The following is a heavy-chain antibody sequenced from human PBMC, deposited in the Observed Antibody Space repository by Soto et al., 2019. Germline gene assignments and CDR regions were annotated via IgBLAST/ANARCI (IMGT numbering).Heavy chain of an antibody. D-gene: IGHD6-13*01. CDR2: LSGSGVNT. CDR1: GVTFSSYA. Sequence: EVQLLESGGGLVQPGGSLRLSCAASGVTFSSYAMSWVRQAPGKGLEWVSALSGSGVNTYYADSVKGRFTISRDNSKNPLYLQRNGRGAEDTAVYYVAKGGQQGGGGYFDYWGQGTLVTVSS. CDR3: AKGGQQGGGGYFDY. J-gene: IGHJ4*02. V-gene: IGHV3-23*01.